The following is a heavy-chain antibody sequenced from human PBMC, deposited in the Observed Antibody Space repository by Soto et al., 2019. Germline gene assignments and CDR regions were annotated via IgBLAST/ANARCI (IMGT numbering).Heavy chain of an antibody. CDR1: GFDFRGHA. D-gene: IGHD2-21*02. Sequence: GGSLRLSCAGSGFDFRGHAMHWVRQAPGKGLEWVAVISYDGSSEYYGDSVKGRFAISRDNSNNFFHLQMNSLRAEDTARYYCGVSNSVTVVEPLDNWGQGTLVTVSS. CDR3: GVSNSVTVVEPLDN. CDR2: ISYDGSSE. J-gene: IGHJ4*03. V-gene: IGHV3-30*09.